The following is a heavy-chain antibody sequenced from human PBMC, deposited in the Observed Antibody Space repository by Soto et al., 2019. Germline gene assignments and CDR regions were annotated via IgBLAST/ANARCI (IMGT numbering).Heavy chain of an antibody. D-gene: IGHD2-2*01. J-gene: IGHJ5*02. V-gene: IGHV5-10-1*01. Sequence: LGGSLKICCTVFGYTFTTFWISWVRQMPGKGLEWMGRIDPRDSYVNYSPSFQGHVTISLDKSISTAYLQWGSLKASDTAMYYCARLFCSTTTCDSWFDPWGQGTLVTVSS. CDR1: GYTFTTFW. CDR2: IDPRDSYV. CDR3: ARLFCSTTTCDSWFDP.